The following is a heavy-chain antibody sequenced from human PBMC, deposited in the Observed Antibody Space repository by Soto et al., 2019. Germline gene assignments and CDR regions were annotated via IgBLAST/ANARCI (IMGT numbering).Heavy chain of an antibody. CDR1: GGTFSSYA. D-gene: IGHD3-9*01. CDR3: FHYDILTGPHAGTGNYYYYGMDV. CDR2: IIPIFGTA. V-gene: IGHV1-69*13. Sequence: SVKVSCKASGGTFSSYAISWVRQAPGQGLEWMGGIIPIFGTANYAQKFQGRVTITADESTSTAYMELSSLRSEDTAVYYCFHYDILTGPHAGTGNYYYYGMDVWGQGTTVTVS. J-gene: IGHJ6*02.